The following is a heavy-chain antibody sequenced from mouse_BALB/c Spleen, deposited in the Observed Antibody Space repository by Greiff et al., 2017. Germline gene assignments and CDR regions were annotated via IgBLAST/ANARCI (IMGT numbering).Heavy chain of an antibody. Sequence: VQLVESGAELVRPGVSVKISCKGSGYTFTDYAMHWVKQSHAKSLEWIGVISTYYGDASYNQKFKGKATMTVDKSSSTAYMELARLTSEDSAIYYCARYEADDIYYAMDYWGQGTSVTVSS. V-gene: IGHV1S137*01. J-gene: IGHJ4*01. CDR2: ISTYYGDA. CDR3: ARYEADDIYYAMDY. D-gene: IGHD2-3*01. CDR1: GYTFTDYA.